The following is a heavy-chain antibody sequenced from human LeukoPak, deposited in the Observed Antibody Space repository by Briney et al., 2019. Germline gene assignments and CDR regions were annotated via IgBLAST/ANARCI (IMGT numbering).Heavy chain of an antibody. CDR2: RYHSGNT. Sequence: SETLSLTCAVSGYSISSGYYWAWIRQTPGKGLEWIGSRYHSGNTYYNPSLESRVTISLDTSKNQFSLKLTSVTAADTAVYYCARDGGDWGQNWGRGTLVTVSS. J-gene: IGHJ4*02. V-gene: IGHV4-38-2*02. D-gene: IGHD2-21*02. CDR1: GYSISSGYY. CDR3: ARDGGDWGQN.